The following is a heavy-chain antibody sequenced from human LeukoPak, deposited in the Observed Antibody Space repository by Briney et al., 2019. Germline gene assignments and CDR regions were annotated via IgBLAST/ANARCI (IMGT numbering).Heavy chain of an antibody. J-gene: IGHJ4*02. D-gene: IGHD4-17*01. V-gene: IGHV3-21*01. CDR2: ISSSSSYI. CDR1: GFTFSSYT. CDR3: ARAPHGDYFDY. Sequence: GGSLRLSCAASGFTFSSYTMNWVRQAPGKGLEWVSSISSSSSYIYYADSVKGRFTISRDNAQNSMYLQMNSLRAGDTAVYYCARAPHGDYFDYWGQGTLVTASS.